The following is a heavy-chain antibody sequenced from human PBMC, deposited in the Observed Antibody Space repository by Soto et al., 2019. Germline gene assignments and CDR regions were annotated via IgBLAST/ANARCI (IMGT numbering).Heavy chain of an antibody. Sequence: EVQLVEAGGGLVQPGGSLRLYCAASGLSFGDAWMSWVRQAPGKGLEWVGRIKSKSDGGTTDYAAPVKGRFAISRDDSENTLFLKMSGLKIEDTAVYSCTSHQDWGQGTLVIVSS. CDR2: IKSKSDGGTT. CDR3: TSHQD. J-gene: IGHJ1*01. V-gene: IGHV3-15*05. CDR1: GLSFGDAW.